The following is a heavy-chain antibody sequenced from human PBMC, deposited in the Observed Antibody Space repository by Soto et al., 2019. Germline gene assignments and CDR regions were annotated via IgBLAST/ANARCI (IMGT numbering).Heavy chain of an antibody. CDR2: IWSDGTKE. J-gene: IGHJ6*02. D-gene: IGHD6-19*01. CDR3: ARDRNGGWFHMDV. Sequence: QVQLVESGGGVVQPGRSLRLSCVGSGFPFWHYGMHWVRQAPGKGLELVAVIWSDGTKESYADSVKGRFAISRDNSKDTLYLEMNSLSVEDTAVYFCARDRNGGWFHMDVWGQGTTVSVSS. V-gene: IGHV3-33*01. CDR1: GFPFWHYG.